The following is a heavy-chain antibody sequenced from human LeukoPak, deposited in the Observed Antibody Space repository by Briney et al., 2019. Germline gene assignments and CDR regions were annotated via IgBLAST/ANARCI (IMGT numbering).Heavy chain of an antibody. CDR1: GGSISSYY. CDR3: ARGPNWGWYDY. D-gene: IGHD7-27*01. CDR2: IYYSGST. V-gene: IGHV4-59*01. J-gene: IGHJ4*02. Sequence: PSETLSLTCTVSGGSISSYYWSWIRQPPGKGLEWIGYIYYSGSTNYNPSLKSRVTISADTSKNQFSLKLSSVTAADTAVYYCARGPNWGWYDYWGQGTLVTVSS.